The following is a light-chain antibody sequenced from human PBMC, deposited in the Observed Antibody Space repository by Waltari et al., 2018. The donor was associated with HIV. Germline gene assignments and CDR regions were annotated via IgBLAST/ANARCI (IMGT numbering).Light chain of an antibody. V-gene: IGLV1-44*01. CDR2: TND. CDR3: AAWDDSLDVWV. J-gene: IGLJ3*02. Sequence: QSVLTQPPSASGTPGQRVTISCSGGSSYIGRKTVNWYQQLPGMAPKLLIYTNDRRPAGVPDRFSGSKSGTSASLAISGLQSEDEADYYCAAWDDSLDVWVFGGGTKLTVL. CDR1: SSYIGRKT.